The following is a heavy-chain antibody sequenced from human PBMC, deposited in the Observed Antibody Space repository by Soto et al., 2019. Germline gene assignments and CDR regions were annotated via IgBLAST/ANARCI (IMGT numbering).Heavy chain of an antibody. D-gene: IGHD3-3*01. Sequence: PSETLSLTCTVSGGSISSYYWSWIRQPPGKGLEWIGYIYYSGSTNYNPSLKSRVTISVDTSKNQFSLKLSSVTTADTAVYYCAREERFLEWLGIYGMDVWGQGTTVTVSS. CDR2: IYYSGST. CDR1: GGSISSYY. CDR3: AREERFLEWLGIYGMDV. J-gene: IGHJ6*02. V-gene: IGHV4-59*01.